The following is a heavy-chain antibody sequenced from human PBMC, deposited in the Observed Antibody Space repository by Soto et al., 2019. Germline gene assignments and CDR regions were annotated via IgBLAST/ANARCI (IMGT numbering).Heavy chain of an antibody. V-gene: IGHV4-34*01. CDR3: ARGLGDTAMVTYFDY. Sequence: SETLSLTCAVYGGSFSDYYWSWIRQPPGKGLEWIGEINHSGSTNYNPSLKSRVTISVDTSKNQFSLKLSSVTAADTAVYYCARGLGDTAMVTYFDYWGQGTLVTVSS. D-gene: IGHD5-18*01. CDR1: GGSFSDYY. J-gene: IGHJ4*02. CDR2: INHSGST.